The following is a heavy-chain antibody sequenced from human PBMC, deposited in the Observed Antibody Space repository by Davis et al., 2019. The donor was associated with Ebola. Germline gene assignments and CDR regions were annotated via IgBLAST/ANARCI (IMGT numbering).Heavy chain of an antibody. J-gene: IGHJ4*02. V-gene: IGHV3-48*02. CDR2: ISSTGTTI. Sequence: GESLKISCAASGFTFSSYSVNWVRQAPGKGLEWVSYISSTGTTIYYADSVKGRFTISRDNAKNSLYLQMNSLRDEDTAVYYCATVYGDPGYWGQGTLVTVSS. CDR1: GFTFSSYS. D-gene: IGHD4-17*01. CDR3: ATVYGDPGY.